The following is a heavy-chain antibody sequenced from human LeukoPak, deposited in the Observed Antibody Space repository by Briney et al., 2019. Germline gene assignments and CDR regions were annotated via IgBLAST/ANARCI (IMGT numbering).Heavy chain of an antibody. J-gene: IGHJ4*02. CDR2: ISYDGSNK. CDR1: GFTFSSYG. D-gene: IGHD4-17*01. V-gene: IGHV3-30*03. Sequence: GGSLKLSCAASGFTFSSYGMHWVRQAPGKGLEWVAVISYDGSNKYYADSVKGRFTISRDNSKNTLYLQMNSLRAEDTAVYYCASTVSFDYWGQGTLVTVSS. CDR3: ASTVSFDY.